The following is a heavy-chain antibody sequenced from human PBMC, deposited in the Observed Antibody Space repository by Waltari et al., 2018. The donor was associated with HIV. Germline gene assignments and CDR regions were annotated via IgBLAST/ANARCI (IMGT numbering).Heavy chain of an antibody. CDR2: IKQDGSEK. D-gene: IGHD2-8*01. V-gene: IGHV3-7*01. CDR1: GFTFRRYW. J-gene: IGHJ3*02. Sequence: EVQLEESGGGLVQPGGSLRLSCAVSGFTFRRYWMSWVRQAPGKGLEWVANIKQDGSEKHYVDSVKGRFTISRDNAKKSLYLQMNSLRAEDTAVYYCARKGLMVYAIGAFDIWGQGTMVTVSS. CDR3: ARKGLMVYAIGAFDI.